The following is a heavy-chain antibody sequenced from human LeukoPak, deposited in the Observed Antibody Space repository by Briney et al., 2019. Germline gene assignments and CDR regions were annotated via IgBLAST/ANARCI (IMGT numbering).Heavy chain of an antibody. CDR3: ARSVLAVAGGNRFDY. V-gene: IGHV1-18*01. D-gene: IGHD6-19*01. CDR1: GYSFSNYG. CDR2: ISAFNGHT. Sequence: ASVKVSCKASGYSFSNYGFSWVRQAPGQGLEWMGWISAFNGHTDYAQKLQGRVTMTTDTSTSTAYMELRSLSSDDTAVYYCARSVLAVAGGNRFDYWAQGTLVTVSS. J-gene: IGHJ4*02.